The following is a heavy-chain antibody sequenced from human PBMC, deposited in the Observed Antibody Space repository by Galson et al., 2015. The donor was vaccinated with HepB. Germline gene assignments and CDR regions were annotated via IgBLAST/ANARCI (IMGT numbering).Heavy chain of an antibody. V-gene: IGHV3-11*01. D-gene: IGHD3-22*01. CDR2: IDGPSLNI. CDR3: ARAPYYDSWGFYFDY. J-gene: IGHJ4*02. Sequence: SLRLSCAASGFIFSDYYMTWIRQAPGKGLEWVPYIDGPSLNISYTDSVKGRFTISRDNTKNSLYLQMDSLRAEDTAIYYCARAPYYDSWGFYFDYWGQGALVTVSS. CDR1: GFIFSDYY.